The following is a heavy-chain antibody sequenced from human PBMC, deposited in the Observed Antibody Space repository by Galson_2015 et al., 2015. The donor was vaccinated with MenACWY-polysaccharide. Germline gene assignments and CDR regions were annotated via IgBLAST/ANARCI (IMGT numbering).Heavy chain of an antibody. Sequence: SVKVPCKASGYNFSSYDINWVRQASGQGLEWMGWMNPNSGNTGYARKFQGRVAMTRDTATSTAYMELRMLRYDDTAVYYCSRIIARKHTFVDSWGQGTLVSVS. CDR3: SRIIARKHTFVDS. J-gene: IGHJ4*02. CDR1: GYNFSSYD. D-gene: IGHD2-21*01. V-gene: IGHV1-8*01. CDR2: MNPNSGNT.